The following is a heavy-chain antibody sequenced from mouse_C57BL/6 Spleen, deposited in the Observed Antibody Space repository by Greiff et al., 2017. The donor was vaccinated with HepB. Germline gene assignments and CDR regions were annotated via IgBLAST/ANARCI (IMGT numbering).Heavy chain of an antibody. Sequence: VQRVESGAELARPGASVKLSCKASGYTFTSYGISWVKQRTGQGLEWIGEIYPRSGNTYYNEKFKGKATLTADKSSSTAYMELRSLTSEDSAVYFCARPYAPFGDWGQGTTLTVSS. V-gene: IGHV1-81*01. J-gene: IGHJ2*01. D-gene: IGHD6-5*01. CDR3: ARPYAPFGD. CDR1: GYTFTSYG. CDR2: IYPRSGNT.